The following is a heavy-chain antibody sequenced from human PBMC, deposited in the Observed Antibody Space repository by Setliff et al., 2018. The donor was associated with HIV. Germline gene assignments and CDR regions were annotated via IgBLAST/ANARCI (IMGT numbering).Heavy chain of an antibody. CDR1: GDSISSHS. J-gene: IGHJ2*01. V-gene: IGHV4-59*08. Sequence: SETLSLTCTVSGDSISSHSWSWIRQPPGKGLEWIGTLYHSGSPIYNSSLKSRVTISGDPSNNQLSLSLSSVTAADTAVYYCVTMTTVIHWYFDLWGRGTLVTVSS. CDR2: LYHSGSP. CDR3: VTMTTVIHWYFDL. D-gene: IGHD4-17*01.